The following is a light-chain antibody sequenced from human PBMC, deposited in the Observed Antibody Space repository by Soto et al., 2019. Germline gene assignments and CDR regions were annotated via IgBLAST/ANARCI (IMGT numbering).Light chain of an antibody. CDR3: AAWDDSLHVV. CDR1: SSNIGSNT. Sequence: QPVLTQPPSASGTPGQRVTISCSGSSSNIGSNTVNWYQQLPGTAPKLLIYSNNQRPSGVPGRFSGSKSGTSASLAISGLQSEDEADYYCAAWDDSLHVVFGGGTQLTVL. V-gene: IGLV1-44*01. CDR2: SNN. J-gene: IGLJ2*01.